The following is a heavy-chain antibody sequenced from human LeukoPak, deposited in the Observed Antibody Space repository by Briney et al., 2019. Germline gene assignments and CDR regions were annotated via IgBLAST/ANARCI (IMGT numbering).Heavy chain of an antibody. CDR2: INHSGST. Sequence: SETLSLTCAVYGGSFSGYYWSWIRQPPGKGLEWIGEINHSGSTNYNPSLKSRVTISVDTSKNQFSLKLSSVTAADTAVYYCARVSSRFLEWLLYRSYAFDIWGQGTMVTVPS. CDR1: GGSFSGYY. CDR3: ARVSSRFLEWLLYRSYAFDI. J-gene: IGHJ3*02. D-gene: IGHD3-3*01. V-gene: IGHV4-34*01.